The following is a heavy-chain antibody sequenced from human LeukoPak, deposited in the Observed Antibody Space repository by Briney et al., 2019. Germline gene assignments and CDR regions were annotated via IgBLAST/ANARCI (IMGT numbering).Heavy chain of an antibody. V-gene: IGHV3-53*01. Sequence: GGSLSLSCAASGFTVSDNYMSGVRQAPWKGLEWVSVIYSGGSTYYADSVKGRFTISRDNSKNTLYLQMNSLRAEDTAVYYCARVNQLLTIDYWGQGTLVTVSS. J-gene: IGHJ4*02. CDR2: IYSGGST. CDR1: GFTVSDNY. CDR3: ARVNQLLTIDY. D-gene: IGHD4/OR15-4a*01.